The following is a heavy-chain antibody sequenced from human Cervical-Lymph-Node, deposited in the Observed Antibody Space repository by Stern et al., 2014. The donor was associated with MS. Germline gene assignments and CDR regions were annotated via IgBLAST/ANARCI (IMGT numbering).Heavy chain of an antibody. CDR2: IYHSGST. Sequence: QLQLQESGPGLVKPSETLSLTCTVSGYSISSGYYWGWIRQPPGKGLEWIGTIYHSGSTYYNPSLKSRVTISVDTSMNQFSLKLSSVPAADTAVYYCAREEQQLVHGNWFDPWGQGTLVTVSS. D-gene: IGHD6-13*01. V-gene: IGHV4-38-2*02. J-gene: IGHJ5*02. CDR3: AREEQQLVHGNWFDP. CDR1: GYSISSGYY.